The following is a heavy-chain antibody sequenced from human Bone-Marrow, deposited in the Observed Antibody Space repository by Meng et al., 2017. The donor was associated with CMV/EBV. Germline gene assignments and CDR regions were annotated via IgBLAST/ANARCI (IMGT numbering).Heavy chain of an antibody. CDR2: IYSGGST. Sequence: LSLTCAASGFTVSSNYMSWVRQAPGKGLEWVSVIYSGGSTYYADSVKGRFTISRDNSKNTLYLQMNSLRAEDTAVYYCAVRFCSGGSCAVGALGAFDYWGQGTLVTVSS. CDR1: GFTVSSNY. D-gene: IGHD2-15*01. CDR3: AVRFCSGGSCAVGALGAFDY. J-gene: IGHJ4*02. V-gene: IGHV3-53*01.